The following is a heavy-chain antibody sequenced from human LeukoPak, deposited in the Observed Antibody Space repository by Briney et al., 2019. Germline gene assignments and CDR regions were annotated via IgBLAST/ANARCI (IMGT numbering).Heavy chain of an antibody. D-gene: IGHD4/OR15-4a*01. CDR2: MYYSGSA. Sequence: PSETLSLTCSVSGGSISSYYWSWIRKPPGKGLEWIGYMYYSGSANYNPSLKSRVTMSVDTSKNHFSLNLTSVTAADTAVYYCARGGTQLTFPVWGQGTLVTVSS. CDR3: ARGGTQLTFPV. J-gene: IGHJ4*02. V-gene: IGHV4-59*01. CDR1: GGSISSYY.